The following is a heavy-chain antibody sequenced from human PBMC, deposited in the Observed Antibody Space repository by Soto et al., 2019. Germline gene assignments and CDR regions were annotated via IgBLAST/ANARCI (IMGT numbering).Heavy chain of an antibody. Sequence: ASVTVSCKASGFSFSDYFMHWVRQAPGQGLEWMGIINPSGDSRNYAQKFQGRVTITRDTSTSTVYMDLSSLRYEDTAVYYCARDNSQKYGTPAASSWFHHWGQGTQVTVSS. CDR1: GFSFSDYF. D-gene: IGHD2-15*01. V-gene: IGHV1-46*01. CDR2: INPSGDSR. CDR3: ARDNSQKYGTPAASSWFHH. J-gene: IGHJ5*02.